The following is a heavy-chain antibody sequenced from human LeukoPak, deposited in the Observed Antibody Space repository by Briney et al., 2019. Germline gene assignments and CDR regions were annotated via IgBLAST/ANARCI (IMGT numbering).Heavy chain of an antibody. CDR2: ISAYNGNT. V-gene: IGHV1-18*01. D-gene: IGHD6-6*01. Sequence: ASVKVSCKASGYTFTNYGINWVRQAPGQGLKWMGWISAYNGNTNYAQKLQGRVTMTTDTSTSTAYMELRSLRPDDTAVYYCVRDRWRDSTSSFDYWGQGTLVTVSS. CDR3: VRDRWRDSTSSFDY. J-gene: IGHJ4*02. CDR1: GYTFTNYG.